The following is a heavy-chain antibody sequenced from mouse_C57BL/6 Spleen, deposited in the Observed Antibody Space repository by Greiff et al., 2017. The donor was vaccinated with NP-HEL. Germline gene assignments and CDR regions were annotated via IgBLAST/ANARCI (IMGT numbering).Heavy chain of an antibody. CDR3: ARGGYYYGSSHGYFDV. CDR1: GYAFSSYW. D-gene: IGHD1-1*01. CDR2: IYPGDGDT. Sequence: QVQLQQSGAELVKPGASVKISCKASGYAFSSYWMNWVKQRPGKGLEWIGQIYPGDGDTNYNGKFKGKATLTADKSSSTAYMQLSSLTSEDSAVYFCARGGYYYGSSHGYFDVWGTGTTVTVSS. J-gene: IGHJ1*03. V-gene: IGHV1-80*01.